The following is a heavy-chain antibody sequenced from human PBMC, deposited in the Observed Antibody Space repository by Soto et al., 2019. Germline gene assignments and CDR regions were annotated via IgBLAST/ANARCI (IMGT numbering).Heavy chain of an antibody. J-gene: IGHJ4*02. CDR3: VKDNNWEDPG. V-gene: IGHV3-23*01. CDR2: ISEDSGTT. CDR1: GFNFNTNG. D-gene: IGHD1-26*01. Sequence: PGGSLRLSCATSGFNFNTNGMTWVRQAPGKGLEWVSIISEDSGTTYYAESAKGRFTVSRDNSKNTLYLQMNSLRAEDTATYYCVKDNNWEDPGWGRGTLVTVYS.